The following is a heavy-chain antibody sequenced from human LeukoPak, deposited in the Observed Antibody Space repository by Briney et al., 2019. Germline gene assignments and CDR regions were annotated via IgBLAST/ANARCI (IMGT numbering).Heavy chain of an antibody. J-gene: IGHJ5*02. V-gene: IGHV1-69*01. CDR3: ARDLRGKNWFDP. Sequence: SVKVSCKASGGTFSSYAISWVRQAPGQGLEWMGGIIPIFGTANYAQKFQGRVTITADESTSTAYMELSSLRSEDTAAYYCARDLRGKNWFDPWGQGTLVTVSS. CDR2: IIPIFGTA. D-gene: IGHD3-16*01. CDR1: GGTFSSYA.